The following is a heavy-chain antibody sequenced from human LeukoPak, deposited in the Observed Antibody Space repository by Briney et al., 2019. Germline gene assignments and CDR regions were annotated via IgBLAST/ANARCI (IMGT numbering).Heavy chain of an antibody. J-gene: IGHJ4*02. V-gene: IGHV4-59*08. CDR2: IYYSGST. D-gene: IGHD4/OR15-4a*01. CDR1: GGSINSYH. CDR3: ARVLTSDGWVDY. Sequence: SETLSLTCTISGGSINSYHWSWLRQPPGSKLEWIGYIYYSGSTYYNPSLKSRVTISVDTSKNQFSLKLSSVTAADTAVYYCARVLTSDGWVDYWGQGTLVTVSS.